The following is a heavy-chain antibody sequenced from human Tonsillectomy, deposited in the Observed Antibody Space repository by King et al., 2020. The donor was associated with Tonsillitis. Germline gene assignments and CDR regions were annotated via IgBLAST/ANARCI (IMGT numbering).Heavy chain of an antibody. CDR1: GFTFCSYA. D-gene: IGHD3-10*01. J-gene: IGHJ4*02. Sequence: VQLVESGGGLVQPGGSLRLSCAASGFTFCSYAMSWVRQAPGKGLEWVSVIYSGGSSTYYADSVKGRFTISRDNSKNTLYLQMNSLRAEDTAVYYCAKGIQITMVRGVIWNYFDYWGQGTLVTVSS. V-gene: IGHV3-23*03. CDR3: AKGIQITMVRGVIWNYFDY. CDR2: IYSGGSST.